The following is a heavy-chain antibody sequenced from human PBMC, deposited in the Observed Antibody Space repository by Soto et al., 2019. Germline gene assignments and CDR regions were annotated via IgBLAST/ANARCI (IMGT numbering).Heavy chain of an antibody. CDR2: IYYSGST. CDR3: ARDRLYPTPEKGGGSGSYYNQYYYYGMDV. J-gene: IGHJ6*02. Sequence: SETLSLTCTVSGGSISSGGYYWSWIRQHPGKGLEWIGYIYYSGSTYYNPSLKSRVTISVDTSKNQFSLKLSSVTAADTAVYYCARDRLYPTPEKGGGSGSYYNQYYYYGMDVWGQGTTVTVSS. CDR1: GGSISSGGYY. D-gene: IGHD3-10*01. V-gene: IGHV4-31*03.